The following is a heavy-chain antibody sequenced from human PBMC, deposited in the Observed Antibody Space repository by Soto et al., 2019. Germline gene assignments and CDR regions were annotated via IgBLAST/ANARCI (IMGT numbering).Heavy chain of an antibody. CDR1: GFTLSSYA. D-gene: IGHD6-13*01. Sequence: GSLRLTCSASGFTLSSYAMHWVRQAQGKGLEYVSAISSNGGSTYYADSVKGRFTISRDNSKNTLYLQMSSLRAEDTAVYYCVLDRTLYQQLGLSYFAYWGQGTLVPVSS. V-gene: IGHV3-64D*08. CDR2: ISSNGGST. J-gene: IGHJ4*02. CDR3: VLDRTLYQQLGLSYFAY.